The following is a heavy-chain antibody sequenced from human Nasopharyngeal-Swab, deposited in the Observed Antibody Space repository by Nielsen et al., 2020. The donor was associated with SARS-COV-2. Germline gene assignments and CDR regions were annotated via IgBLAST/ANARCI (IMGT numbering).Heavy chain of an antibody. J-gene: IGHJ4*02. CDR3: ARWDYSNYDLDY. CDR1: GFTFSSYS. Sequence: GGSLRLSCAASGFTFSSYSMNWVRQAPGKGLEWVSSISSSSSYIYYADSVKGRFTISRDNAKNSLYLQMNSLRAEGTAVYYCARWDYSNYDLDYWGQGTLVTVSS. V-gene: IGHV3-21*01. D-gene: IGHD4-11*01. CDR2: ISSSSSYI.